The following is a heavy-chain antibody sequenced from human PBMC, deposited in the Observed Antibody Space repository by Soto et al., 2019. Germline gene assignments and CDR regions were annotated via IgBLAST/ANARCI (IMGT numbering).Heavy chain of an antibody. D-gene: IGHD4-17*01. V-gene: IGHV4-34*01. CDR2: INHSGST. Sequence: SETLSLTCAVYGGSFSGYYWSWIRQPPGKGLEWIGEINHSGSTNYNPSLKSRVTISVDTSKNQFSLKLSSVTAADTAVYYCASFRKRNGYGDYAPIFDYWGQGTLVTVSS. CDR1: GGSFSGYY. CDR3: ASFRKRNGYGDYAPIFDY. J-gene: IGHJ4*02.